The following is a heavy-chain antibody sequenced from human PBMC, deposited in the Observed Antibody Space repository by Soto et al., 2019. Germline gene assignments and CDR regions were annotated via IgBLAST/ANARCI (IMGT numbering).Heavy chain of an antibody. CDR2: ISYDGSNK. Sequence: GGSLRLSCAASGFTFSSYSIHWVRQAPCKGLEWVAVISYDGSNKYYADSVKGRFTISRDNSKNTLYLQMNSLRAEDTAVYYCARGFGRGIAVDGPFDYLGQGTLVTVSS. V-gene: IGHV3-30-3*01. CDR3: ARGFGRGIAVDGPFDY. CDR1: GFTFSSYS. J-gene: IGHJ4*02. D-gene: IGHD6-19*01.